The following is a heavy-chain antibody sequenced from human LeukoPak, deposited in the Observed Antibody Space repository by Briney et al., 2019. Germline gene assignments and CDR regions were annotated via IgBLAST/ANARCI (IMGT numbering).Heavy chain of an antibody. J-gene: IGHJ3*02. CDR1: GFSFSGYS. V-gene: IGHV3-48*02. Sequence: GGSLRLSCSVSGFSFSGYSLNWVRQAPGRGLEWISYISSSSGSIYYADSVNGRFSISRDNAQNSLYLQMNSLKDEDTAIYYCARVEMATQGAFDIWGQRTMVTVSS. CDR2: ISSSSGSI. CDR3: ARVEMATQGAFDI. D-gene: IGHD5-24*01.